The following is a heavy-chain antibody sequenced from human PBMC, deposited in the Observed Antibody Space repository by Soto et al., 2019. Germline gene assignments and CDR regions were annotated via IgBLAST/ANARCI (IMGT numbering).Heavy chain of an antibody. CDR1: GYTFTSYG. CDR3: AFLYDFSSGAYFDY. J-gene: IGHJ4*02. Sequence: GSVKDSFKASGYTFTSYGISLVRQAPGQGLEWMGWISACNGNTNYAQKLQGRVTMTTDTSTSTAYMELRSLRSDDTAVYYCAFLYDFSSGAYFDYWGQGTMVTVSS. D-gene: IGHD3-3*01. V-gene: IGHV1-18*04. CDR2: ISACNGNT.